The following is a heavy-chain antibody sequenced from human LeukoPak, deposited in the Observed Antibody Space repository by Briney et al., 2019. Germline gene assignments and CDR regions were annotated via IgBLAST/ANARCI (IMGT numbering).Heavy chain of an antibody. CDR3: ARHGFGIYSYGSNWFDP. D-gene: IGHD5-18*01. V-gene: IGHV4-59*08. Sequence: SETLSLTCTVSGGSISSYYWSWIRQPPGKGLEWIGYIYYSGSTTYNPSLKSRVTISVDTSKNQFSLKLSSVTAADTAVYYCARHGFGIYSYGSNWFDPWGQGTLVTVSS. CDR2: IYYSGST. CDR1: GGSISSYY. J-gene: IGHJ5*02.